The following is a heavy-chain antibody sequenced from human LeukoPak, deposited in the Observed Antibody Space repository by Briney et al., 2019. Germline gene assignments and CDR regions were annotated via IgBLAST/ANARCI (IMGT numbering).Heavy chain of an antibody. CDR2: SYYSGST. J-gene: IGHJ6*02. Sequence: PSETLSLTCTVSGGSISSGGYYWSWIRQHPGKGLECIGYSYYSGSTNYNPSLKSRVTISLDTSKNQFSLKLTSVTAADTAVYYCARDASGDTMVRGPSGMDVWGQGTTVTVSS. D-gene: IGHD3-10*01. CDR3: ARDASGDTMVRGPSGMDV. CDR1: GGSISSGGYY. V-gene: IGHV4-31*02.